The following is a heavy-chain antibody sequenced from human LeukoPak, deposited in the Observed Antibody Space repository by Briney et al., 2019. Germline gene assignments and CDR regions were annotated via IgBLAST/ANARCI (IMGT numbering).Heavy chain of an antibody. Sequence: SVKVSCKASGGTFSSYAISWVRQAPGQGLEWMGGIIPIFGTANYAQKFQGRVTITADESTSTAYMELRSLRSDDTAVYYCARETLVTRVIDYWGQGTLVTVSS. CDR1: GGTFSSYA. D-gene: IGHD3-9*01. J-gene: IGHJ4*02. V-gene: IGHV1-69*13. CDR3: ARETLVTRVIDY. CDR2: IIPIFGTA.